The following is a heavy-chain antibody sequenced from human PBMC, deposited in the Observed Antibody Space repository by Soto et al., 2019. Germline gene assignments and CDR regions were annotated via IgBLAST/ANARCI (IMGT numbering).Heavy chain of an antibody. Sequence: GSLRLSCAAPVFTFSSNYMSWVRQAPGKGLEWVSVIYSGGSTYYADSVKGRFTISRDNSKNTLYLQMNSLRAEDTAVYYCARERWELLPPNYYYYGMDVWGQGTTVTVSS. V-gene: IGHV3-53*01. CDR2: IYSGGST. CDR1: VFTFSSNY. J-gene: IGHJ6*02. CDR3: ARERWELLPPNYYYYGMDV. D-gene: IGHD1-26*01.